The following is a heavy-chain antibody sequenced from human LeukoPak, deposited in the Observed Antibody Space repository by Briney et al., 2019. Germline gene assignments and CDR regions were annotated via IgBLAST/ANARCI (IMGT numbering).Heavy chain of an antibody. CDR3: AKDRYYGSGRSFDY. V-gene: IGHV3-23*01. CDR2: ISGSGGST. D-gene: IGHD3-10*01. CDR1: EFTFSSYG. Sequence: PGGSLRLSCAASEFTFSSYGMSWVRQAPGKGLEWVSAISGSGGSTYYADSVKGRFTISRDNSKNTLYLQMNSLGAEDTAVYYCAKDRYYGSGRSFDYWGQGTLVIVSS. J-gene: IGHJ4*02.